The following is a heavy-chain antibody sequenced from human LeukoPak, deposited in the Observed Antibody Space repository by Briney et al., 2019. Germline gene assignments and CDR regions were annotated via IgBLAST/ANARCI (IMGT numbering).Heavy chain of an antibody. Sequence: GGSLRLSCAASGFTFDDYAMHWVRQAPGKGLEWVSVIYSGGSTYYADSVKGRFTISRDNSKNTLYLQMNSLRAEDTAVYYCARAWVAVAGTDYWGQGTLVTVSS. CDR2: IYSGGST. CDR3: ARAWVAVAGTDY. D-gene: IGHD6-19*01. CDR1: GFTFDDYA. J-gene: IGHJ4*02. V-gene: IGHV3-66*02.